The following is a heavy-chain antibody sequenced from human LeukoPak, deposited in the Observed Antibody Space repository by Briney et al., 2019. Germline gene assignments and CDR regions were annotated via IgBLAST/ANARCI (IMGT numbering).Heavy chain of an antibody. CDR3: ARLFEGYYFDY. CDR1: GGSISSSSYY. Sequence: PSETLSLTCPVSGGSISSSSYYWGWIRQPPGKGLEWIGSIYHSGSTYYNPSLKSRVTISVDTSKNQFSLKLSSVTAADTAVYYCARLFEGYYFDYWGQGTLVTVSS. V-gene: IGHV4-39*01. CDR2: IYHSGST. J-gene: IGHJ4*02.